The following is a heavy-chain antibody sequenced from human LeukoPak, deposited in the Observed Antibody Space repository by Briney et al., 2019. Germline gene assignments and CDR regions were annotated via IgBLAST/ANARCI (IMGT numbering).Heavy chain of an antibody. J-gene: IGHJ4*02. CDR3: ATHRKNYYDSSGYYGNSFGY. CDR1: GGTFSSYA. D-gene: IGHD3-22*01. V-gene: IGHV1-69*05. CDR2: IIPIFGTA. Sequence: SVKVSCKASGGTFSSYAISWVRQAPGQGLEWMGRIIPIFGTANYAQKFQGRVTITTDEFTSTAFMELSSLRSEDTAVYYCATHRKNYYDSSGYYGNSFGYWGQGTLVTVSS.